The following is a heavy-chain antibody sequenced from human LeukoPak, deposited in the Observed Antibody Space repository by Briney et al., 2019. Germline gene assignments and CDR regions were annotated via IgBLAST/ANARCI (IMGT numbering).Heavy chain of an antibody. CDR1: GFTFSSYT. D-gene: IGHD3-10*01. CDR2: IYSGGST. J-gene: IGHJ1*01. V-gene: IGHV3-53*01. Sequence: GGSLRLSCAASGFTFSSYTMNWVRQAPGKGLEWLSVIYSGGSTYYGDSVKGRFTISRDNPKNTLYLQMNNLRAEDTAVYYCARDRVGPSLQHWGQGTLVTVSS. CDR3: ARDRVGPSLQH.